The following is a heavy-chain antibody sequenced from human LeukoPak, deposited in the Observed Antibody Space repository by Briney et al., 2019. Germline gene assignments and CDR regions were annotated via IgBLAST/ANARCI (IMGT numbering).Heavy chain of an antibody. D-gene: IGHD3-22*01. CDR3: ARGTGDYYDSSGYFDY. CDR2: ISSSSSYI. J-gene: IGHJ4*02. CDR1: GFTFSSYS. Sequence: GGSLRLSCAASGFTFSSYSMNWVRQAPGKGLEWVSSISSSSSYIYYADSVKGRFTISRDNAKNSLCLQMNSLRAEDTAVYYCARGTGDYYDSSGYFDYWGQGTLVTVSS. V-gene: IGHV3-21*01.